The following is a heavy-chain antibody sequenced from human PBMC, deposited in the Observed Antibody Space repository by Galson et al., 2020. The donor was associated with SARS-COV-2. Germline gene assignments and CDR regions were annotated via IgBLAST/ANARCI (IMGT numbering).Heavy chain of an antibody. J-gene: IGHJ4*02. V-gene: IGHV3-21*01. CDR3: ASPRRDF. CDR1: GFDLSPYS. Sequence: GESLKISCAASGFDLSPYSMNWVRQAPGKGLEWVASISSSSYINYVDSVKGRFTISRDNAKNSLSLQMNSLRVEDTAVYYCASPRRDFWGQGTLVTVSS. CDR2: ISSSSYI.